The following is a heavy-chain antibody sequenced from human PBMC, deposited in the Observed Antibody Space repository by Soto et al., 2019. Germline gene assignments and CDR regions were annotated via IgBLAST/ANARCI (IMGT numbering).Heavy chain of an antibody. V-gene: IGHV3-33*01. CDR1: GFTFSSYG. Sequence: GGSLRLSCAASGFTFSSYGMHWVRQAPGKGLEWVAVIWYDGSNKYYADSVKGRFTISRDNSKNTLYLQMNSLRAEDTAVYYCARGYCSSTSCGYFDYWGQGTLVTVSS. CDR2: IWYDGSNK. CDR3: ARGYCSSTSCGYFDY. J-gene: IGHJ4*02. D-gene: IGHD2-2*01.